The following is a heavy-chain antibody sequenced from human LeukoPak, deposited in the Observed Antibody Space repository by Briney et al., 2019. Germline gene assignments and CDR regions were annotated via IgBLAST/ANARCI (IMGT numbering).Heavy chain of an antibody. D-gene: IGHD6-13*01. V-gene: IGHV4-39*01. CDR3: ATPGTGYSSDY. CDR2: IYYSGST. J-gene: IGHJ4*02. CDR1: GGSISSSSYY. Sequence: SETLSLTCTVSGGSISSSSYYWGWIRQPPGKGLEWIGSIYYSGSTYYNPSLKSRVTISVDTSKNQFSLKLSSVTAADTAVYYCATPGTGYSSDYWGQGTLVTVSS.